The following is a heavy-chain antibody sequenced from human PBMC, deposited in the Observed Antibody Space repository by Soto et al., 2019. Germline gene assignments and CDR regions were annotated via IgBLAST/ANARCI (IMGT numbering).Heavy chain of an antibody. V-gene: IGHV4-30-4*01. Sequence: QVQLQESGPGLVKPSQTLSLTCTVSGGSISSGDYYWSWIRQPPGKGLELIGSISYSGSTYYNPSLTARVTISENTSGIRFSLKLNFVTAADPAGYYCASQHSCRHSAYWGQGTLGTV. CDR2: ISYSGST. CDR3: ASQHSCRHSAY. J-gene: IGHJ4*01. CDR1: GGSISSGDYY. D-gene: IGHD2-15*01.